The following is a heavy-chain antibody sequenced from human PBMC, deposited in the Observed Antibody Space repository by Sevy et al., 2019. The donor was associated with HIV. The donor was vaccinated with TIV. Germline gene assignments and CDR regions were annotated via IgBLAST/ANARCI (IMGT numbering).Heavy chain of an antibody. Sequence: GGSLRLSCAASGFTFSYYNMNWVRQAPGKGLEWVSSISSGSSHIFYVDSVKGRFTISRDNAKDSLFLQMNSLRAEDTAVYYCARNLDYYASGPPDSWGRGTLVTVSS. CDR3: ARNLDYYASGPPDS. V-gene: IGHV3-21*01. CDR1: GFTFSYYN. J-gene: IGHJ4*02. CDR2: ISSGSSHI. D-gene: IGHD3-10*01.